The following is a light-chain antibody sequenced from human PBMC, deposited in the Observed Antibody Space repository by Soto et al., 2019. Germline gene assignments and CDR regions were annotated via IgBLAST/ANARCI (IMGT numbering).Light chain of an antibody. CDR1: QSVSGSY. CDR3: QQYNDWPPIT. Sequence: ENVLTQSPGTLSLSPGVRATLSCRAIQSVSGSYFAWYQQKPGQAPRLLIYGASSRATGIPARFSGSGSGTEFTLTISSLQSEDFAVYYCQQYNDWPPITFGQGRRLEIK. J-gene: IGKJ5*01. V-gene: IGKV3D-15*01. CDR2: GAS.